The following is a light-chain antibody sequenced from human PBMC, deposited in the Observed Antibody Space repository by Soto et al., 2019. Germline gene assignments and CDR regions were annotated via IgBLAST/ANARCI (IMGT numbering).Light chain of an antibody. CDR3: GAWDSSLIAEV. Sequence: QSVLTQPPSVSADPGQKVTISCSGSTSNLGKNSVSWYQQFPGSAPKLLICDTNQRPSVIPDRFSGSKSGTAATLAITGLQAGDGADYYCGAWDSSLIAEVFGGGTKLTVL. CDR2: DTN. CDR1: TSNLGKNS. V-gene: IGLV1-51*01. J-gene: IGLJ2*01.